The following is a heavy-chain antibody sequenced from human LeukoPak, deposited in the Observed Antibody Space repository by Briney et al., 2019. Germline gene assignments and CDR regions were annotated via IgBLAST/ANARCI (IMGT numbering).Heavy chain of an antibody. J-gene: IGHJ4*02. D-gene: IGHD2/OR15-2a*01. CDR3: ARAKDYFDLFDY. V-gene: IGHV4-34*01. Sequence: PSETLSLTCAVYGGSFSGYYWSWIRQPPGKGLEWIGEINHSGRTNYNPSLKSRVTISVDTSKNQFSLKLSSVTAADTAVYYCARAKDYFDLFDYWGQGTLVTVSS. CDR2: INHSGRT. CDR1: GGSFSGYY.